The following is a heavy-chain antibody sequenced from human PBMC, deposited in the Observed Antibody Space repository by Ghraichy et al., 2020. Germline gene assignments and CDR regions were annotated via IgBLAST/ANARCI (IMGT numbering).Heavy chain of an antibody. V-gene: IGHV3-48*02. CDR3: ARDGEYTSSYRSKYFQH. J-gene: IGHJ1*01. Sequence: GESLRLSCAASGFTFSSYSMNWVRQAPGEGLEWISYITSSSSTIYYADSVKGRFTISRDNARNSLYLQMNSLRDEDTAVYYCARDGEYTSSYRSKYFQHWGQGTLVTVSS. CDR1: GFTFSSYS. CDR2: ITSSSSTI. D-gene: IGHD6-6*01.